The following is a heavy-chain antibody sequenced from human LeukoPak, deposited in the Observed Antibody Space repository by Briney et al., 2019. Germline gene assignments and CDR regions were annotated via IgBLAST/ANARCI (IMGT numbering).Heavy chain of an antibody. D-gene: IGHD6-13*01. V-gene: IGHV4-34*01. CDR1: GFTFSYYW. J-gene: IGHJ6*02. CDR3: ARRGSWSYYYAMDV. Sequence: GSLRLSCTASGFTFSYYWMSWVRQPPGKGLEWIGEIRHSGSTNYNPSLKSRVTMSVDTSKNQFSLKLSSVTAADTAVYYCARRGSWSYYYAMDVWGQGTTVAVSS. CDR2: IRHSGST.